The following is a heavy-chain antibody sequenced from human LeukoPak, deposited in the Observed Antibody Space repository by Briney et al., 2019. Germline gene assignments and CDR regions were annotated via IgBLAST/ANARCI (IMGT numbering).Heavy chain of an antibody. CDR1: GFTFSSYA. CDR2: ISSNGGST. D-gene: IGHD3-10*01. Sequence: GGSLRVSCSASGFTFSSYAIHWVRQAPGKGLEYVSAISSNGGSTYYADSVKGRFTISRDNSKNTLYLQMSSLRAEDTAVYYCVKSMVRGESVDYWGQGTLVTVSS. CDR3: VKSMVRGESVDY. J-gene: IGHJ4*02. V-gene: IGHV3-64D*06.